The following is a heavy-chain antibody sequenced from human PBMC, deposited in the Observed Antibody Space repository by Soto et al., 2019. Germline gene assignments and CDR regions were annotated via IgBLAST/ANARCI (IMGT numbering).Heavy chain of an antibody. V-gene: IGHV1-58*01. CDR1: GFTFRSSA. J-gene: IGHJ6*02. CDR3: ATGAYCSGGSCSDYYYYYYGMDL. D-gene: IGHD2-15*01. CDR2: LVVGTGNT. Sequence: ASVKVSCKTSGFTFRSSAVQWVRQARGQRLEWIGWLVVGTGNTNYAQKFQQRVTISSDRSTNTVSMELSSLTSEDTAVYYCATGAYCSGGSCSDYYYYYYGMDLWGQGTTVTVSS.